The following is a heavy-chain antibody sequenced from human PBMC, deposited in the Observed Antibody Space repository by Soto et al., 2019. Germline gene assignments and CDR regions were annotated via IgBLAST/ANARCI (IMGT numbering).Heavy chain of an antibody. CDR3: ARIWLDFVVVRSPSAWGGNDN. CDR1: GFTFNSYA. Sequence: QVQLVESGGGVVQPGRSLRLSCAASGFTFNSYAMNWVRQAPGKGLEWVSVISYDGSTEYYADSVRGRFTISRDNSKNTLYLQMNSLRAEDTAVYYCARIWLDFVVVRSPSAWGGNDNWGQGTLVTVSS. V-gene: IGHV3-30-3*01. CDR2: ISYDGSTE. D-gene: IGHD2-15*01. J-gene: IGHJ4*02.